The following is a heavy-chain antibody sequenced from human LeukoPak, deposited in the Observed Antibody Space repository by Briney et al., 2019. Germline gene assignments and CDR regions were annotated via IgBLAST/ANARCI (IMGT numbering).Heavy chain of an antibody. CDR1: GGSFSGYY. CDR3: ASGDNDPLFDY. V-gene: IGHV4-34*09. Sequence: PSETLSLTCAVYGGSFSGYYWSWIRQHPGKGLEWIGSIYYSGSTNYNPSLQGRVTISLDTSRNQFSLKLSSVTAADTAVYYCASGDNDPLFDYWGQGTLVTVSS. CDR2: IYYSGST. J-gene: IGHJ4*02. D-gene: IGHD1-1*01.